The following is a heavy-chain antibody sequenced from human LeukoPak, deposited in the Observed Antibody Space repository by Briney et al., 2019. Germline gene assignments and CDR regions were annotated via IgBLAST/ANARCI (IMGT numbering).Heavy chain of an antibody. D-gene: IGHD3-10*01. Sequence: GGSLRLSCAASGFTFSSYGMHWVRQAPGKGLEWVAVIWYDGSNKYYADSVKGRFTISRDNSKNTLYLQMNSLRAEDTAVYYCARDLEKSRYGSGTQTWGQGTLVTVSS. J-gene: IGHJ5*02. CDR3: ARDLEKSRYGSGTQT. V-gene: IGHV3-33*01. CDR2: IWYDGSNK. CDR1: GFTFSSYG.